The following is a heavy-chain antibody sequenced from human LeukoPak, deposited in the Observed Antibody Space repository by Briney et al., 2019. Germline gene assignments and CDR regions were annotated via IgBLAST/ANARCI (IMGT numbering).Heavy chain of an antibody. CDR3: ARSRHDSSGCWDY. D-gene: IGHD3-22*01. Sequence: ASVKVSCKASGGTFSSYAISWVRQAPGQGLEWMGGIIPIFGTANYAQKFQGRVTITTDESTSTAYMELSSLRSEDTAVYYRARSRHDSSGCWDYWGQGTLVTVSS. CDR1: GGTFSSYA. J-gene: IGHJ4*02. V-gene: IGHV1-69*05. CDR2: IIPIFGTA.